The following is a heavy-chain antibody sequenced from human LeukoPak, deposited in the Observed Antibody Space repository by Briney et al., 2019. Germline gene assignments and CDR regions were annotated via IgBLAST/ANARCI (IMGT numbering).Heavy chain of an antibody. CDR2: IWYDGSNK. CDR3: ARDAPEWFNAFDI. D-gene: IGHD3-3*01. CDR1: GFTFSSYG. J-gene: IGHJ3*02. V-gene: IGHV3-33*01. Sequence: GGSLRLSCAASGFTFSSYGMHWVRQAPGKGLEWVAVIWYDGSNKYYADSVKGRFTISRDNSKNTLYLQMNSLRAEDAAVYYCARDAPEWFNAFDIWGQGTMVTVSS.